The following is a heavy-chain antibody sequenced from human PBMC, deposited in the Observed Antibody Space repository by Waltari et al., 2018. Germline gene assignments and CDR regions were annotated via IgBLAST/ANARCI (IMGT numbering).Heavy chain of an antibody. Sequence: QLQLQESGPGLVKPSETLSLTCTVSGGSISSSSYYWGWIRQPPGKGLEWIGSIYYSGRTYYTPSLKTRVTISVDTSKNQFSLKLSSVTAADTAVYYCARPALGLRLRTDDGGAFDIWGQGTMVTVSS. D-gene: IGHD4-17*01. J-gene: IGHJ3*02. V-gene: IGHV4-39*07. CDR1: GGSISSSSYY. CDR3: ARPALGLRLRTDDGGAFDI. CDR2: IYYSGRT.